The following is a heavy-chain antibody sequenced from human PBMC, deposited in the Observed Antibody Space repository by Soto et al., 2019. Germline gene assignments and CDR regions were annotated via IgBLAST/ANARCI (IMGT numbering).Heavy chain of an antibody. J-gene: IGHJ6*02. CDR1: GYTFTSYD. Sequence: QVQLVQSGAEVKKPGASVKVSCKASGYTFTSYDINWVRQATGQGLEWMGWMNPNSGNTGYAQKFQGRVTMTRNTSISTAYMELRSLRSEDPAVYYCARWPGRGYDWPPSYYYGMYVWGQGTTVTVSS. V-gene: IGHV1-8*01. CDR2: MNPNSGNT. D-gene: IGHD3-10*01. CDR3: ARWPGRGYDWPPSYYYGMYV.